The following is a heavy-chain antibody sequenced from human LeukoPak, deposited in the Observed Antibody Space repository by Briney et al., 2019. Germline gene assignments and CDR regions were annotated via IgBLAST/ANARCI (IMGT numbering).Heavy chain of an antibody. J-gene: IGHJ6*04. Sequence: PGRSLRLSCAASGFSFSSYGMHWVRQAPGKGLEWVAVISYDGNNKYYADSVKGRFTISRDNSKNTLYLQMNSLRAEDTALYHCAKDRGPVHTAMVYYYYGMDVWGKGTTVTVSS. D-gene: IGHD5-18*01. V-gene: IGHV3-30*18. CDR1: GFSFSSYG. CDR3: AKDRGPVHTAMVYYYYGMDV. CDR2: ISYDGNNK.